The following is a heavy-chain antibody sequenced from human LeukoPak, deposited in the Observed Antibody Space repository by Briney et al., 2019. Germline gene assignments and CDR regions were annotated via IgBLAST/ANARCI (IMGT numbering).Heavy chain of an antibody. CDR2: ISWNSGSI. J-gene: IGHJ4*02. CDR3: AKDIGDYGGAFDY. CDR1: GFTFDDYA. Sequence: GGSLRLSCAASGFTFDDYAMHWVWQAPGKGLEWVSGISWNSGSIGYADSVKGRFTISRDNAKNSLYLQMNSLRAEDTALYYCAKDIGDYGGAFDYWGQGTLVTVSS. V-gene: IGHV3-9*01. D-gene: IGHD4-17*01.